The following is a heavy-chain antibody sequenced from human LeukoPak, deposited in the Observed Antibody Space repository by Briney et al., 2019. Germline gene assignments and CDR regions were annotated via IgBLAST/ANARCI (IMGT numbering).Heavy chain of an antibody. CDR3: ARRGILTGYMFDY. V-gene: IGHV1-46*03. CDR2: INPSGGST. Sequence: ASVKVSCKASGYTFTSYYMHWVRQAPGQGLEWMGIINPSGGSTTYAQKFQGRVTMTSDTSTSTVHMELSSLRSDDTAVYYCARRGILTGYMFDYWGQGTLVTVSS. CDR1: GYTFTSYY. D-gene: IGHD3-9*01. J-gene: IGHJ4*02.